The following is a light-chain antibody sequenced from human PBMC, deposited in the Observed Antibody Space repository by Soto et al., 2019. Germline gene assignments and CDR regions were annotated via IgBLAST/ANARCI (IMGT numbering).Light chain of an antibody. CDR3: SSYTSRSTLGV. V-gene: IGLV2-14*03. Sequence: QSALTQPASVSGSPGQSITISCTGTNSDIGGYNYVSWYQQHPGKAPKLMIYDVSNRPSGVSYRFSGSKSGNTVSLTISGLQAEDEADYYCSSYTSRSTLGVFGGGTKLTVL. CDR1: NSDIGGYNY. J-gene: IGLJ2*01. CDR2: DVS.